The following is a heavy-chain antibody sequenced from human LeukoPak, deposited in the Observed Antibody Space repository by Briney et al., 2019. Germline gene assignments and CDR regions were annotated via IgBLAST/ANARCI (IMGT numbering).Heavy chain of an antibody. V-gene: IGHV3-7*01. CDR1: GFTFSSYW. CDR3: ARVDYDFWSGYLNWFDP. J-gene: IGHJ5*02. D-gene: IGHD3-3*01. CDR2: IKQDGSEK. Sequence: GGSLRLSCAASGFTFSSYWMSWVRQAPGKGLEWVANIKQDGSEKYYVDSVKGRFTISRDNAKNSLYLQMNSLRAEDTAVYYCARVDYDFWSGYLNWFDPWGQGTLVTVSS.